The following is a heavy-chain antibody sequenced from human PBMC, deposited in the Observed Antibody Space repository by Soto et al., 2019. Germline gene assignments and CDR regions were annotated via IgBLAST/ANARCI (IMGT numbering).Heavy chain of an antibody. V-gene: IGHV1-69*13. CDR2: IIPLFGTT. J-gene: IGHJ3*02. D-gene: IGHD3-22*01. Sequence: SVKVSCKASGGTFSSYAISWVRQAPGQGLEWMGGIIPLFGTTNYAQKFQGRVTITADESTSTAYMELSSLRSEDTAFYYCARPRSHYYDRSAERAFDIWGQGTMVTVSS. CDR3: ARPRSHYYDRSAERAFDI. CDR1: GGTFSSYA.